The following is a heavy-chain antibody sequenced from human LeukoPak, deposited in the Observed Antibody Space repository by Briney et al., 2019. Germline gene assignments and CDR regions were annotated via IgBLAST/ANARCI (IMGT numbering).Heavy chain of an antibody. Sequence: SETLSLTCTVSGGSIRRYYWSWIRQPPGKGLEWIGYIYYSGSTNYNPSLKSRVTISVDTSKNQFSLKLSSVTAADTAVYYCARGIAAAISPFFDYCGQGPLVTVSS. D-gene: IGHD6-13*01. J-gene: IGHJ4*02. V-gene: IGHV4-59*01. CDR3: ARGIAAAISPFFDY. CDR2: IYYSGST. CDR1: GGSIRRYY.